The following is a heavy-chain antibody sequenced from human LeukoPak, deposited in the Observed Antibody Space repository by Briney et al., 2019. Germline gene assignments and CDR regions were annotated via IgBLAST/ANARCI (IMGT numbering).Heavy chain of an antibody. J-gene: IGHJ4*02. D-gene: IGHD6-19*01. CDR1: GFTFSSFA. Sequence: PGGSLRLSCAASGFTFSSFAMNWVRQAPGKGLEWVSIISGSGDTTHYTDSVKGRFTVSRDNSKNTLYLQMNSLRAEDTAVYYCAREDLIGIAVAGLLDYWGQGTLVTVSS. CDR3: AREDLIGIAVAGLLDY. CDR2: ISGSGDTT. V-gene: IGHV3-23*01.